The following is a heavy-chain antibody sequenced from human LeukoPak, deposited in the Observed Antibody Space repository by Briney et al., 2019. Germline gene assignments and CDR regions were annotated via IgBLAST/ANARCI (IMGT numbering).Heavy chain of an antibody. CDR1: GFTFSSYA. CDR2: ISGSGGST. CDR3: ARVVRGGLYYFDY. J-gene: IGHJ4*02. V-gene: IGHV3-23*01. Sequence: GGSLRLSCAASGFTFSSYAMSWVRQAPGKGLEWVSAISGSGGSTYYADSVKGRFSISRDNSKNTLYLQMNSLRAEDTAVYYCARVVRGGLYYFDYWGQGTLVTVSS. D-gene: IGHD3-10*01.